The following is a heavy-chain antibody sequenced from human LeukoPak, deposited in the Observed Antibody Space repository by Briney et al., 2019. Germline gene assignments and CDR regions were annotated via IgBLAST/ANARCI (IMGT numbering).Heavy chain of an antibody. J-gene: IGHJ5*02. V-gene: IGHV4-30-4*01. D-gene: IGHD4-17*01. CDR2: IYYSGSA. CDR3: ARGGDYGDNWFDP. CDR1: GGSISRVDHY. Sequence: PSQTLSLTCTVSGGSISRVDHYWSWIRQPPGKGLEWIGYIYYSGSAYYNPALKSRVSISVDTSKNQFSLKLSSVTAADTAVYYCARGGDYGDNWFDPWGQGTLVTVSS.